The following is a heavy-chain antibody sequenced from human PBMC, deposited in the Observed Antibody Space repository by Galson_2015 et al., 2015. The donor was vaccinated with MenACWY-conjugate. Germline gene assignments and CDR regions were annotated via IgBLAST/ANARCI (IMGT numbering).Heavy chain of an antibody. CDR3: ARGNYYVSGTYYKSANFDY. Sequence: LSLTCAVSGGSISINYWWTWVRQPPGKGLEWIGEIYHSGSTNYNPSLKSRLTVSVDKSKNQFSLKLSSVTAADTAVYYCARGNYYVSGTYYKSANFDYWGQG. J-gene: IGHJ4*02. D-gene: IGHD3-10*01. CDR2: IYHSGST. CDR1: GGSISINYW. V-gene: IGHV4-4*02.